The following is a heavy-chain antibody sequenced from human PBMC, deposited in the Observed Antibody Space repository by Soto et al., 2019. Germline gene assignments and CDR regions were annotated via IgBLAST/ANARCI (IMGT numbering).Heavy chain of an antibody. CDR3: ATLPLYCSGTSCYGDY. D-gene: IGHD2-2*01. V-gene: IGHV1-24*01. CDR1: GYTLTELS. J-gene: IGHJ4*02. CDR2: FDPEDGET. Sequence: ASVKVSCKVSGYTLTELSMHWVRQAPGKGLEWMGGFDPEDGETIYAQKFQGRVTMTEDTSTDTAYMELSSLRSEDTAVYYCATLPLYCSGTSCYGDYWGQGTLVTVSS.